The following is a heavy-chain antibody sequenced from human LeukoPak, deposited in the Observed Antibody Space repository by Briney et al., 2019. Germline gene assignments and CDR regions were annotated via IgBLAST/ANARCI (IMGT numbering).Heavy chain of an antibody. J-gene: IGHJ4*02. D-gene: IGHD4-17*01. CDR2: VSGGVGST. CDR3: ATIGGDYVSFDN. V-gene: IGHV3-23*01. CDR1: GFTFRMYA. Sequence: GGSLRLSCAASGFTFRMYAMTWVRQAPGKGLEWVATVSGGVGSTYYADYVKGRFTISRDNSKNTLYLQMNSLRGEDTAVYYCATIGGDYVSFDNWGQGTLVTVTS.